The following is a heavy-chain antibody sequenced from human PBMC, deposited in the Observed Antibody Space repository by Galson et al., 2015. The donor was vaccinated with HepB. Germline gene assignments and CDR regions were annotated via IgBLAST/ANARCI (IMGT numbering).Heavy chain of an antibody. CDR2: ISSSSSYI. CDR3: ARDRNDFWSGYYTPYYYYGMDV. Sequence: SLRLSCAASGFTFSSYSMNWVRQAPGKGLEWVSSISSSSSYIYYADSVKGRFTISRDNAKNSLYLQMNSLRAEDTAVYYCARDRNDFWSGYYTPYYYYGMDVRGQGTTVTVSS. D-gene: IGHD3-3*01. V-gene: IGHV3-21*01. J-gene: IGHJ6*02. CDR1: GFTFSSYS.